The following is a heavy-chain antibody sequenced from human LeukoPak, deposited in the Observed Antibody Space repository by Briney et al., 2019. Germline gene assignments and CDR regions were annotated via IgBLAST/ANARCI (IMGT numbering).Heavy chain of an antibody. V-gene: IGHV1-18*01. CDR1: GYTFTSYG. CDR3: ARDPALDYGDYDWFDP. CDR2: ISAYNGNT. D-gene: IGHD4-17*01. J-gene: IGHJ5*02. Sequence: ASVKVSFKASGYTFTSYGISWVRQAPGQGLEWMGWISAYNGNTNYAQKLQGRVTMTTDTSTSTAYMELRSLRSDDTAVYYCARDPALDYGDYDWFDPWGQGTLVTVSS.